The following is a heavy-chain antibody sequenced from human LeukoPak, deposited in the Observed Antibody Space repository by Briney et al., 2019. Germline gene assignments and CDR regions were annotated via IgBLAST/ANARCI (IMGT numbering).Heavy chain of an antibody. CDR3: ARDIHGYSPFDY. V-gene: IGHV1-2*02. D-gene: IGHD5-24*01. J-gene: IGHJ4*02. CDR1: GGTFSSYA. Sequence: GSSVKVSCKASGGTFSSYAISWVRQAPGQGLEWMGWINPNSGGTNYAQKFQGRVTMTRDTSISTAYMELSRLRSDDTAVYYCARDIHGYSPFDYWGQGTLVTVSS. CDR2: INPNSGGT.